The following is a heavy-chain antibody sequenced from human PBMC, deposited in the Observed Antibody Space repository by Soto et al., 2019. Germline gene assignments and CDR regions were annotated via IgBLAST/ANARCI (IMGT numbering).Heavy chain of an antibody. Sequence: GGSLRLSCAASGFTFSSYGMHWVRQAPGKGLEWVALISYDGSNKYYADSVKGRFTISRDNSKNTLYLQMNSLRAEDTAMYYCAKERGSSWYTTSEYYFDYWGQGTLVTVSS. CDR1: GFTFSSYG. V-gene: IGHV3-30*18. CDR2: ISYDGSNK. J-gene: IGHJ4*02. D-gene: IGHD6-13*01. CDR3: AKERGSSWYTTSEYYFDY.